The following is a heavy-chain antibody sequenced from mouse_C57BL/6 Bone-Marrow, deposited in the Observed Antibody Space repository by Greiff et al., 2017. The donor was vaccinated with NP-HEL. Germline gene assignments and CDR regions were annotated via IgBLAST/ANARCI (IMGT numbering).Heavy chain of an antibody. CDR1: GFSLTSYG. D-gene: IGHD2-3*01. Sequence: QVQLQQSGPGLVQPSQSLSITCTVSGFSLTSYGVHWVRQSPGKGLEWLGVIWRGGRTDYNGAFIFRMSISNENYTSKVFFKMNSLQADDTAIYYCGRARWLLLFAYWGQGTLVTVSA. J-gene: IGHJ3*01. CDR2: IWRGGRT. CDR3: GRARWLLLFAY. V-gene: IGHV2-2*01.